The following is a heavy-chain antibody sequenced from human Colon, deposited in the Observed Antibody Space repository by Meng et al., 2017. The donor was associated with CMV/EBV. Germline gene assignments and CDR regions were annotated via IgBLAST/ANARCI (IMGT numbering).Heavy chain of an antibody. CDR2: IRPDGSDA. V-gene: IGHV5-51*01. D-gene: IGHD2-2*01. J-gene: IGHJ4*03. Sequence: GESLKISCQGSGYNFASYWIAWVRQMPGKGLEWMGIIRPDGSDAQYSPSVHGQVTMSVDTSDNTAYLQWANLKASDTAFYFGVRHRGYEMWGQGTLVTVSS. CDR3: VRHRGYEM. CDR1: GYNFASYW.